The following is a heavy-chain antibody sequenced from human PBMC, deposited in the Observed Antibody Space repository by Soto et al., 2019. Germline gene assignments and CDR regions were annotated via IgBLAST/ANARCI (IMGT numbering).Heavy chain of an antibody. D-gene: IGHD2-21*01. J-gene: IGHJ6*02. CDR2: IYPDDSDT. Sequence: EVQLVQSGAEVQKPGESLKISCQSSGSPFSTYWVAWVRQMPGKALEWMGLIYPDDSDTRYNQSFRGQVTISAEKSTSTVVLHWRSLKASDTATYFCARQRRDASDGCFLCPMDVWGHGTSVTVSS. V-gene: IGHV5-51*01. CDR3: ARQRRDASDGCFLCPMDV. CDR1: GSPFSTYW.